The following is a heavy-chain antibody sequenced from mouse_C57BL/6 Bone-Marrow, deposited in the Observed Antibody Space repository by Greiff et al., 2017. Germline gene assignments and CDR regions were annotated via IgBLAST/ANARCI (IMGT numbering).Heavy chain of an antibody. Sequence: EVQLKESGPVLVKPGASVKMSCKASGYTFTDYYMNWVKQSHGKSLEWIGVINPYNGGTSYNQKFKGKATLTVDKSSSTAYMELNSLTSEDSAVYYCAREGPWFAYWGQGTLVTVSA. CDR3: AREGPWFAY. CDR2: INPYNGGT. J-gene: IGHJ3*01. CDR1: GYTFTDYY. V-gene: IGHV1-19*01.